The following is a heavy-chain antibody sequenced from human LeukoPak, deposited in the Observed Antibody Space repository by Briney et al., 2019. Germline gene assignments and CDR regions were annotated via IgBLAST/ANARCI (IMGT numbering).Heavy chain of an antibody. CDR2: INHSGST. CDR1: GGSFSGHY. CDR3: ARSEKYYDFWSGYPNYFDY. D-gene: IGHD3-3*01. J-gene: IGHJ4*02. Sequence: SETLSLTCAVYGGSFSGHYWSWIRQPPGKGLEWIGEINHSGSTNYNPSLKSRVTITVDTSKNQFSLKLSSVTAADTAVYYCARSEKYYDFWSGYPNYFDYWGQGTLVTVSS. V-gene: IGHV4-34*01.